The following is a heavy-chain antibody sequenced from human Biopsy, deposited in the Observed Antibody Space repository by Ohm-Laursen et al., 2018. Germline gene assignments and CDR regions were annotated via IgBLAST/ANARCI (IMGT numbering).Heavy chain of an antibody. D-gene: IGHD4-23*01. CDR3: ARDTRWSPYSMDV. Sequence: GSLRLSCPASGFSFSDYHMRWIRQAPGRGLAWVSYISGGGTIYYGDSMKGRVTISRDNAKNSLYLQMHSLRAEDTAVYYCARDTRWSPYSMDVWGQGTTATVSS. V-gene: IGHV3-11*01. J-gene: IGHJ6*02. CDR1: GFSFSDYH. CDR2: ISGGGTI.